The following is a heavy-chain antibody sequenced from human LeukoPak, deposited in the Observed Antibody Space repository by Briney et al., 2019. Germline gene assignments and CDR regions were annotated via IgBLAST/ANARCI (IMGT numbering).Heavy chain of an antibody. J-gene: IGHJ2*01. V-gene: IGHV3-48*03. CDR2: ISSVGSII. Sequence: GGSLRLSCAASGFTFSSYEMNWVRQAPGKGLEWVSYISSVGSIIHYADSVKGRVTISRENAKNSLYLQMNSLRAEDTAVYYCARVLYFDLWGRGALDTVPS. CDR1: GFTFSSYE. CDR3: ARVLYFDL.